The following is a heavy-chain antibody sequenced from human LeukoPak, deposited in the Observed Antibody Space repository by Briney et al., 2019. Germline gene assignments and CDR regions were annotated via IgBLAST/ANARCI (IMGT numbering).Heavy chain of an antibody. CDR3: ARVGYCSGGSCYYYYYGMDV. Sequence: GASVKVSCKASGYTFTSYDINWVRQATGQGLEWMGWMNPNSGNTGYAQKFQGRVTMTRDTSISTAYMELSRLRSDDTAVYYCARVGYCSGGSCYYYYYGMDVWGQGTTVTVSS. CDR2: MNPNSGNT. V-gene: IGHV1-8*01. D-gene: IGHD2-15*01. CDR1: GYTFTSYD. J-gene: IGHJ6*02.